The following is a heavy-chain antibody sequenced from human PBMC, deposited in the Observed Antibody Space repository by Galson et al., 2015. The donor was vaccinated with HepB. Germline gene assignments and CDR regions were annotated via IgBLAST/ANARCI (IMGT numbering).Heavy chain of an antibody. CDR3: ATTIISSHSWGH. CDR2: DTGSPGTT. CDR1: GFTFNIYA. V-gene: IGHV3-23*01. J-gene: IGHJ4*02. D-gene: IGHD4/OR15-4a*01. Sequence: SLRLSCAASGFTFNIYAMTWVRQAPGRGLEWVSGDTGSPGTTYSADSVKGRFTVSRDNSKNTLYLHMNSLRAEDTAVYYCATTIISSHSWGHWGQGPLVTVSS.